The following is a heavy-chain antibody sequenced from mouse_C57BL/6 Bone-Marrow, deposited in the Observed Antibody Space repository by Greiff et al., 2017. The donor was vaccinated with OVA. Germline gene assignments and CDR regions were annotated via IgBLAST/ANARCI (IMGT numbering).Heavy chain of an antibody. CDR2: ISSGSSTI. J-gene: IGHJ2*01. V-gene: IGHV5-17*01. D-gene: IGHD1-1*01. Sequence: DVHLVESGGGLVKPGGSLKLSCAASGFTFSDYGMHWVRQAPEKGLEWVAYISSGSSTIYYADTVKGRFTISRDNAKNTLFLQMTSLRSEDTAMYYCASYGSSRDYFDYWGQGTTLTVSS. CDR3: ASYGSSRDYFDY. CDR1: GFTFSDYG.